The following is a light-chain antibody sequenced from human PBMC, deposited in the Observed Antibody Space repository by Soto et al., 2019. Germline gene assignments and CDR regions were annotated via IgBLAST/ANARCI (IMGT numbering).Light chain of an antibody. CDR1: KNDIGVYDF. CDR3: KSYAGSNTYV. V-gene: IGLV2-8*01. J-gene: IGLJ1*01. CDR2: EVV. Sequence: QSVLTQPPSASGSPGQSVTISCTGTKNDIGVYDFVSWYQHHPGKAPRLIIYEVVQRPSGVPDRFSGSKSGNTASLTVSGLQDADEADSFCKSYAGSNTYVFGRGTKVTV.